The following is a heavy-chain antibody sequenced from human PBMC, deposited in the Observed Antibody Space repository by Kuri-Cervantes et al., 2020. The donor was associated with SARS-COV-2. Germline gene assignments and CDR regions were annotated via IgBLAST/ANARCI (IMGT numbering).Heavy chain of an antibody. D-gene: IGHD3-3*01. Sequence: SETLSLTCTVSGGSISSSSYYWGWIRQPPGKGLEWIGSIYYSGSTHYNPSLKSRVTISVDTSKNQFSLKLSSVTAADTAVYYCARPYYDPDYYYYYYMDVWGKGTAVTVSS. CDR3: ARPYYDPDYYYYYYMDV. CDR2: IYYSGST. V-gene: IGHV4-39*01. CDR1: GGSISSSSYY. J-gene: IGHJ6*03.